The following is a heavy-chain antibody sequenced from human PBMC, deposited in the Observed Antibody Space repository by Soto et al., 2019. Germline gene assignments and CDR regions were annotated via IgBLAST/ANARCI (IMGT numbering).Heavy chain of an antibody. D-gene: IGHD5-18*01. V-gene: IGHV4-31*03. CDR2: TYYSGST. Sequence: PSETLSLTCTVSGGSISSGGSYWSWIRQHPGKGLEWIGYTYYSGSTYYNPSLKSRVTISVDTSKNQFSLKLSPVTAADTAVYYCARASGYGYGLTGVTYYYYGRDVWGQGTTVTV. CDR3: ARASGYGYGLTGVTYYYYGRDV. CDR1: GGSISSGGSY. J-gene: IGHJ6*02.